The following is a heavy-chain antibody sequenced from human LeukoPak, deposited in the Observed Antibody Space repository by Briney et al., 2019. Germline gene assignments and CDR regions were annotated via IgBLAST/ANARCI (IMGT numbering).Heavy chain of an antibody. CDR3: VTGGFQLGY. J-gene: IGHJ4*02. CDR1: GFTFNTYW. V-gene: IGHV3-7*03. CDR2: IKEDGSEK. Sequence: GESLRLSCAASGFTFNTYWMTWVRQPPGKGLEWVANIKEDGSEKNYVGPVKGRFTISRDNAKNSLYLQMNSLRAEDTAVYYCVTGGFQLGYWGQGTLVTVSS. D-gene: IGHD6-13*01.